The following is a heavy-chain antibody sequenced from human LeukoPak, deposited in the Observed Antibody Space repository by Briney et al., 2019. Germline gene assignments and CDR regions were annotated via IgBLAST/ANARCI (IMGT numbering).Heavy chain of an antibody. Sequence: GSSVKVSCKASGGTFSSYAISWVRQAPGQGLEWMGRIIPIFGIANDAQKFQGRVTITADKSTSTAYMELSSLRSEDTAVYYCARDVLPRGFDPWGQGTLVTVSS. CDR3: ARDVLPRGFDP. D-gene: IGHD3-10*01. V-gene: IGHV1-69*04. CDR1: GGTFSSYA. J-gene: IGHJ5*02. CDR2: IIPIFGIA.